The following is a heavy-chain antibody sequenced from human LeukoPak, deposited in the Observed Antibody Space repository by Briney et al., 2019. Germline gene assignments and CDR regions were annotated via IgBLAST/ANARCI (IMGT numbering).Heavy chain of an antibody. D-gene: IGHD3-3*01. V-gene: IGHV4-34*01. J-gene: IGHJ5*02. Sequence: SETLSLTCAAYAGSFSGYYWSWIRQPPGKGLEWIGEINHSGSTNYNPSLKSRVTISVDTSKNQFSLKLSSVTAADTAVYYCARVMANYDFWSGSFWFDPWGQGTLVTVSS. CDR1: AGSFSGYY. CDR3: ARVMANYDFWSGSFWFDP. CDR2: INHSGST.